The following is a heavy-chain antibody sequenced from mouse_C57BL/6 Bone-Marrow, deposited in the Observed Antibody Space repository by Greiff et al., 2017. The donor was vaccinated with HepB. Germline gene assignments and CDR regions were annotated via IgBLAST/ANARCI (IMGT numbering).Heavy chain of an antibody. CDR1: GYTFTSYG. V-gene: IGHV1-81*01. CDR3: ARFYYSNYLYYFDY. J-gene: IGHJ2*01. Sequence: VKLQESGAELARPGASVKLSCKASGYTFTSYGISWVKQRTGQGLEWIGEIYPRSGNTYYNEKFKGKATLTADKSSSTAYMELRSLTSEDSAVYFCARFYYSNYLYYFDYWGQGTTLTVSS. CDR2: IYPRSGNT. D-gene: IGHD2-5*01.